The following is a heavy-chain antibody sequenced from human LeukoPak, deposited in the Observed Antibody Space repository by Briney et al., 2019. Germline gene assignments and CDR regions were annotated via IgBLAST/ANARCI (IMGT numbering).Heavy chain of an antibody. CDR1: GGSISSSSYY. V-gene: IGHV4-39*07. D-gene: IGHD1-26*01. Sequence: SETLSLTCTVSGGSISSSSYYWGWIRQPPGKGLEWIGNLYYSGSTYYNPSLKSRVTISVDTSKNQFSLKLSSVTAADTAVYYCARVSGSYNDYWGQGTLVTVSS. CDR2: LYYSGST. J-gene: IGHJ4*02. CDR3: ARVSGSYNDY.